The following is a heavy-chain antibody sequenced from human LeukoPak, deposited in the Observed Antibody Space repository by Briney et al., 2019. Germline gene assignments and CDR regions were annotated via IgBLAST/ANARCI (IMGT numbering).Heavy chain of an antibody. V-gene: IGHV3-48*02. CDR1: GFTFSSYS. CDR2: ISSSSSTI. Sequence: GGSLRLSCAASGFTFSSYSMTWVRQAPGKGLEWVSYISSSSSTIYYADSVKGRFTISRDNAKNSLYLQMNSLRDEDTAVYYCARALYDYVWGSYRKFFDYWGQGTLVTVSS. CDR3: ARALYDYVWGSYRKFFDY. J-gene: IGHJ4*02. D-gene: IGHD3-16*02.